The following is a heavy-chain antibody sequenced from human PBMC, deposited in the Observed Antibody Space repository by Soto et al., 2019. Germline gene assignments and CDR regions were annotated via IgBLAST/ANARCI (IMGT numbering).Heavy chain of an antibody. Sequence: QVQLVQSGAEVKNSGASVKVSCKASGYTFISYGFSWVRKAPGQGLEWMGWIIASYGNTNYAPKLQGRVTMTTHTFTGTGYMEPRLLRSYDTDTYYCARDSVRYCSDGVCYKGYYYFAMDVW. CDR1: GYTFISYG. CDR3: ARDSVRYCSDGVCYKGYYYFAMDV. CDR2: IIASYGNT. D-gene: IGHD2-8*01. J-gene: IGHJ6*01. V-gene: IGHV1-18*01.